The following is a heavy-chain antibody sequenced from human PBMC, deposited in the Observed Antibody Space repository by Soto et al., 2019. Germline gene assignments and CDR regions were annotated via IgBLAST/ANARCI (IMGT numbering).Heavy chain of an antibody. CDR3: ARAIAVGSTSLDY. Sequence: GGSLRLSCAASGFSFSTYNMNWVRQAPGRGLEWVSYISSRSSTIYHADSVKGRFTISRDNAKNSLYLQMDSLRDEDTAVYFCARAIAVGSTSLDYWGLGTRVTSPQ. D-gene: IGHD6-19*01. CDR1: GFSFSTYN. V-gene: IGHV3-48*02. J-gene: IGHJ4*02. CDR2: ISSRSSTI.